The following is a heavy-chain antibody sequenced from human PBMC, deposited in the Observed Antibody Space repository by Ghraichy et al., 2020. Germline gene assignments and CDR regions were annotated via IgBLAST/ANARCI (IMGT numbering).Heavy chain of an antibody. Sequence: GESLNISCEVSGFTFSSYAMNWVRRAPGKGLEWVSAISGSGGTTYYADSVKGRFTISSDNSKSTLYLQMNSLRAEDTAVYYCAKDHVARRSWYIPTIFDYWGRGTLVTVSS. CDR2: ISGSGGTT. CDR1: GFTFSSYA. V-gene: IGHV3-23*01. J-gene: IGHJ4*02. D-gene: IGHD6-13*01. CDR3: AKDHVARRSWYIPTIFDY.